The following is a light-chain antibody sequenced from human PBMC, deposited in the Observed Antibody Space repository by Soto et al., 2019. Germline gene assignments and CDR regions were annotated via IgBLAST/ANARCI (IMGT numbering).Light chain of an antibody. CDR2: DTT. CDR3: LLSYNGPYV. CDR1: TGAVTNGHY. Sequence: QAVVSQEPSLTVSPGSTVTLTCGSSTGAVTNGHYPYWFQQKPGQAPRTLIYDTTNRHSWTPARFSGSLLGGKAALTLSGAQPEDEAAYYCLLSYNGPYVFGTGTKVTVL. V-gene: IGLV7-46*01. J-gene: IGLJ1*01.